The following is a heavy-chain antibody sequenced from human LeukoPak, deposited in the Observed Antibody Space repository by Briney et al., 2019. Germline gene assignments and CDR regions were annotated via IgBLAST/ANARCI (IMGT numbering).Heavy chain of an antibody. J-gene: IGHJ4*02. CDR2: IYYSGST. CDR3: AGTLSSGYYYVMGY. CDR1: GGSISSGGYY. D-gene: IGHD3-22*01. Sequence: SETLSLTCTVSGGSISSGGYYWSWIRQHPGKGLEWIGYIYYSGSTYYNPSLKSRVTISVDTSRNQFSLKLSSVTAADTAVYYCAGTLSSGYYYVMGYWGQGTLVTVSS. V-gene: IGHV4-31*03.